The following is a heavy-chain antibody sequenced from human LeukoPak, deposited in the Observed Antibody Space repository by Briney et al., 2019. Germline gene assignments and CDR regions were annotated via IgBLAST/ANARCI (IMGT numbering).Heavy chain of an antibody. CDR3: ARDQRRYSSSWESSFDY. V-gene: IGHV3-7*03. CDR1: GFTFGTSW. J-gene: IGHJ4*02. CDR2: TSPDGRDT. D-gene: IGHD6-13*01. Sequence: GGSLRLSCAASGFTFGTSWMSWFRQAPGTGLEWVAHTSPDGRDTYYVDSVKGRFIISRDNPKNSLYLQMNSLRAEDTALYYCARDQRRYSSSWESSFDYWGQGTLVTVSS.